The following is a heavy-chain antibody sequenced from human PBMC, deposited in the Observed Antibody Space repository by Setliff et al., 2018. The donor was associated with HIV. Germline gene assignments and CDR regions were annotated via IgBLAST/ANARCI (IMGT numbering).Heavy chain of an antibody. CDR3: ARDSSDYYSGAFDI. CDR1: GFTFHTYW. D-gene: IGHD4-17*01. J-gene: IGHJ3*02. CDR2: IKEDGSEK. Sequence: GGSLRLSCKVSGFTFHTYWMSWVRQAPGKGLEWVANIKEDGSEKHYVDSVTGHFTISRDSSKNTLYLQMNSLRADDTALYYCARDSSDYYSGAFDIWGQGTMVTVSS. V-gene: IGHV3-7*03.